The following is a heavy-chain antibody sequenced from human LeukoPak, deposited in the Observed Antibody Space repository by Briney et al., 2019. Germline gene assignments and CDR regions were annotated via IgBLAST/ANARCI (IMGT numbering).Heavy chain of an antibody. V-gene: IGHV1-3*01. D-gene: IGHD6-19*01. CDR3: AREYSNGWFFDY. CDR1: GYTFTSYA. J-gene: IGHJ4*02. CDR2: INAGNGNT. Sequence: ASVTVSCTASGYTFTSYAMHWVRQAPGQRLEWMGWINAGNGNTKYSQKFQGRVTIARDTSTSTAYMELRSLRSDDTAVYYCAREYSNGWFFDYWGQGTLVTVSS.